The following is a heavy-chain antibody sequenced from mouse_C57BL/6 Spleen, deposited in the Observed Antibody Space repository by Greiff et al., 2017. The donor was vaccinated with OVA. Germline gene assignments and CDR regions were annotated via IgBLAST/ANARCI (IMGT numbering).Heavy chain of an antibody. CDR1: GYTFTSYW. CDR3: ARRAGTDFDY. CDR2: IDPSDSYT. V-gene: IGHV1-69*01. Sequence: VQLQQPGAELVMPGASVKLSCKASGYTFTSYWMHWVKQRPGQGLEWIGEIDPSDSYTNYNQKFKGKSTLTVDKSSSTAYMQLSSLTSEDSAVYYCARRAGTDFDYWGQGTTLTVSS. D-gene: IGHD3-3*01. J-gene: IGHJ2*01.